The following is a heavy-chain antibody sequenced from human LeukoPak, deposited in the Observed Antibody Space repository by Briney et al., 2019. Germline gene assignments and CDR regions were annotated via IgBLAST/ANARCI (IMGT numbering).Heavy chain of an antibody. Sequence: SETLSLTCTVSGGSISSGSYYWSWIRQPAGKGLEWIGRIYTSGSTNYNPSLKSRVTISVDTSKNQFSLDLYFVTAADTAVYYCARLPMIRGVTEYYFDYWGQGSLVTVSS. D-gene: IGHD3-10*01. CDR2: IYTSGST. CDR3: ARLPMIRGVTEYYFDY. J-gene: IGHJ4*02. V-gene: IGHV4-61*02. CDR1: GGSISSGSYY.